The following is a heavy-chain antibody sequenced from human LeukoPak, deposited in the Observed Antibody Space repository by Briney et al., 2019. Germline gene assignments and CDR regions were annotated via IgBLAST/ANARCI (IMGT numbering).Heavy chain of an antibody. D-gene: IGHD6-13*01. J-gene: IGHJ4*02. CDR1: GGSFSGYY. CDR2: INHSGST. V-gene: IGHV4-34*01. CDR3: ARTSIAAAGPFDY. Sequence: KPSETLSLTCAVYGGSFSGYYWSWIRQPPGKGLEWIGEINHSGSTNYNPSLKSRVTISVDTSKNQFSLELSSVTAADTAVYYCARTSIAAAGPFDYWGQGTLVTVSS.